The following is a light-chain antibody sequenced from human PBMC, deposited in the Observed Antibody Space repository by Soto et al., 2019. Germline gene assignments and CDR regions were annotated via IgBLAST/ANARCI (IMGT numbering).Light chain of an antibody. CDR3: SSHTSSSTSYV. CDR1: SSDVGGYNY. CDR2: DVS. J-gene: IGLJ1*01. V-gene: IGLV2-14*01. Sequence: QSALTQPASVSGSPGQSITISCTGTSSDVGGYNYVSWYQQHPGKAPKLMIYDVSNRPSGVSNRFSGSKSANTASLTISGLQAEDEADYYFSSHTSSSTSYVFGTGTKLTVL.